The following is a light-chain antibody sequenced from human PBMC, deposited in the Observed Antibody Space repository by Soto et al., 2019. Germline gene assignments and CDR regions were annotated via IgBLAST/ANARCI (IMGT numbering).Light chain of an antibody. J-gene: IGLJ2*01. CDR3: QSYDSSLSGHVV. V-gene: IGLV1-40*01. Sequence: QSVLTQPPSVSGAPGQRVTISCTGSSSNIGAGYDVHWYQHLPGTAPKLLIYDNNNRPSGVPDRFSGSKSGTSASLAITGLQAEDEADYYCQSYDSSLSGHVVFGGGTKLTVL. CDR1: SSNIGAGYD. CDR2: DNN.